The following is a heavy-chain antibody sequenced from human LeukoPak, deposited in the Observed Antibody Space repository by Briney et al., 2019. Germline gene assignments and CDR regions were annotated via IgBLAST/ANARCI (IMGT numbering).Heavy chain of an antibody. CDR2: IYYSGST. V-gene: IGHV4-31*03. D-gene: IGHD3-22*01. CDR3: ARAPGYYDSSGYRSWEYFQH. Sequence: PSETLSLTCTVSGGSISSGGYYWSRIRQHPGKGLEWIGYIYYSGSTYYNPSLKSRVTISVDTSKNQFSLKLSSVTAADTAVYYCARAPGYYDSSGYRSWEYFQHWGQGTLVTVSS. J-gene: IGHJ1*01. CDR1: GGSISSGGYY.